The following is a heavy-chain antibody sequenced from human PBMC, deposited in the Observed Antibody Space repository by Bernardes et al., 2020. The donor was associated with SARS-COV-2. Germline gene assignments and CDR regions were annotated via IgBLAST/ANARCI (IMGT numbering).Heavy chain of an antibody. V-gene: IGHV7-4-1*02. J-gene: IGHJ4*02. CDR3: ASELSDYAFDY. CDR2: MNTYTGNP. D-gene: IGHD5-12*01. CDR1: GYSFTNYA. Sequence: ASVKVSCKASGYSFTNYAMNWVRQAPGQGLEWLGEMNTYTGNPTYAQGFRGRFVFSLDTSVSTAYLHINSLKAEDTAVYYCASELSDYAFDYWGQGTLVIVSS.